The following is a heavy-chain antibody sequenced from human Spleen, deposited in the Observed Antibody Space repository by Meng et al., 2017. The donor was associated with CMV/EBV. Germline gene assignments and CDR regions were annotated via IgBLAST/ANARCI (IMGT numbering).Heavy chain of an antibody. Sequence: GESLKISCAASGFTFSSYGMHWVRQAPGKGLEWVAFIRYDGSNKYYADSVKGRLTISRDNSKNTLYLQMNSLRAEDTAVYYCAKEGNYLEWFMYYFDYWGQGTLVTVSS. V-gene: IGHV3-30*02. CDR2: IRYDGSNK. CDR1: GFTFSSYG. CDR3: AKEGNYLEWFMYYFDY. J-gene: IGHJ4*02. D-gene: IGHD3-3*01.